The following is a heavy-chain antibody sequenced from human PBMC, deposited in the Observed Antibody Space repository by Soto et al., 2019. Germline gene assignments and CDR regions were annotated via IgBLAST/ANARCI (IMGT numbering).Heavy chain of an antibody. J-gene: IGHJ4*02. CDR2: IWYDGSNK. Sequence: WVRQAPGKGLEWVAVIWYDGSNKYYAESVKGRFTISRDNSKNTLYLQMNSLRAEDTAVYYCARDSHVGSGWQLTADYWGQGTLVTVSS. V-gene: IGHV3-33*01. CDR3: ARDSHVGSGWQLTADY. D-gene: IGHD6-19*01.